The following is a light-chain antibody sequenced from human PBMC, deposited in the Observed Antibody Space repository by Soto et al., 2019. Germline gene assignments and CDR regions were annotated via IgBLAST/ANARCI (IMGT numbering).Light chain of an antibody. CDR1: QSVSTN. V-gene: IGKV3-15*01. CDR2: GAS. J-gene: IGKJ4*01. CDR3: QQYNNWPPLT. Sequence: EIVMTQSPSTLSVSPGERATLSCRASQSVSTNQLAWYQQKPGQAPRLLIYGASSRATGIPARFSGSGSGTEFTLTISSLQSEDFAVYYCQQYNNWPPLTFGGGTKVDIK.